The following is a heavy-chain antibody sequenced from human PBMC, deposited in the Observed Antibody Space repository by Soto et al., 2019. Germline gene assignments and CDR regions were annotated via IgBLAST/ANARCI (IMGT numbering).Heavy chain of an antibody. D-gene: IGHD6-19*01. V-gene: IGHV3-23*01. CDR2: ISGSGDST. CDR3: AKGVPGIAVGGKGYFQQ. Sequence: GGSLRLSCAASGFTFSSYAMSWVRQAPGKGLEWVSGISGSGDSTYYADSVKGRFTISRDNSKNTLYLQMNSLRAEDTAVYYCAKGVPGIAVGGKGYFQQWGQGTLVTVSS. CDR1: GFTFSSYA. J-gene: IGHJ1*01.